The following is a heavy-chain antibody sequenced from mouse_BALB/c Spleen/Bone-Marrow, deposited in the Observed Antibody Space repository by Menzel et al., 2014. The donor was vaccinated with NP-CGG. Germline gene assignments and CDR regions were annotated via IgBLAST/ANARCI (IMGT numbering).Heavy chain of an antibody. CDR3: ARDRGFGYDRTMDY. V-gene: IGHV2-9*02. D-gene: IGHD2-2*01. CDR1: GFSLTSYG. J-gene: IGHJ4*01. Sequence: QVQLKESGPGLVAPSQSLSITCTVSGFSLTSYGVHWVRQPPGKGLEWLGVIWAGGSTNYNSALTSRLSISKDNSKSQDFLKMNSLQTDDTAMYFCARDRGFGYDRTMDYWGQGTSVTVSS. CDR2: IWAGGST.